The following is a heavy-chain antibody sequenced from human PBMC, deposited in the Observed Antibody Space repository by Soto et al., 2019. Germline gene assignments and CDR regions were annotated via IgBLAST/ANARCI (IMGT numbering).Heavy chain of an antibody. D-gene: IGHD3-22*01. CDR3: ARDTNHYDRLDY. CDR2: ISRSNSTT. V-gene: IGHV3-48*04. J-gene: IGHJ4*02. Sequence: EVQLVESGGGLVQPGGSLRLSCAASGFKFSDYSMNWVRQAPGKGLEWVSYISRSNSTTYYAASVRGRFTISRDNAKNVLFLQLNSMRAEDTAVYYCARDTNHYDRLDYWGQGTLVTVSS. CDR1: GFKFSDYS.